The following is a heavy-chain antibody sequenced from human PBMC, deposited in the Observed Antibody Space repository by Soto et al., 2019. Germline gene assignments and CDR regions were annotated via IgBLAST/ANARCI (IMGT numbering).Heavy chain of an antibody. CDR1: GYTFSNCW. CDR3: AXHYICRGGDCYYYGMDV. CDR2: IYPQDSDT. V-gene: IGHV5-51*01. D-gene: IGHD3-16*01. J-gene: IGHJ6*02. Sequence: WESPKIPCKTSGYTFSNCWVAWGRQMPGKGLEWMGKIYPQDSDTRYNPSFQGQVTMSVDNSVTTAYLQWTSLQAPDTAIYYCAXHYICRGGDCYYYGMDVWGQGTTVTVSS.